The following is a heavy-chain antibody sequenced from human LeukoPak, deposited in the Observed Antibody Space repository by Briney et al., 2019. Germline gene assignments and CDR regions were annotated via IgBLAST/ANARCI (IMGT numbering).Heavy chain of an antibody. CDR3: ARRDGSGSFYYYYGMDV. V-gene: IGHV3-23*01. CDR2: ISGGGGST. D-gene: IGHD3-10*01. Sequence: GGSLRLSCAASGFTFSSYAMSWVRQAPGKGLEWVSAISGGGGSTYYADSVKGRFTISRDNSKNTLYLQMNSLRAEDTAVYYCARRDGSGSFYYYYGMDVWGQGTTVTVSS. CDR1: GFTFSSYA. J-gene: IGHJ6*02.